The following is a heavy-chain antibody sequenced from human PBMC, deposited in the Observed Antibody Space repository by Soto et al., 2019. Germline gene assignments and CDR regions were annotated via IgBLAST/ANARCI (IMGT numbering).Heavy chain of an antibody. CDR1: GASITTDNFY. D-gene: IGHD3-22*01. CDR3: ARFDYYDSSGYLDFGPK. V-gene: IGHV4-39*01. J-gene: IGHJ4*02. CDR2: SSFTGNT. Sequence: SETLSLTCTVSGASITTDNFYWGWIRQPPGKGLEWIGSSSFTGNTYFKPSLRTRVTIFVDTSKNQLSLKLNSVTAADTAVYFCARFDYYDSSGYLDFGPKWGQGTLVTVSS.